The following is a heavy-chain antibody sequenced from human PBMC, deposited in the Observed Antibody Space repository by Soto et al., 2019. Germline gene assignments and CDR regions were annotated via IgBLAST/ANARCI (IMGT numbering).Heavy chain of an antibody. J-gene: IGHJ6*02. V-gene: IGHV4-39*01. D-gene: IGHD3-16*01. CDR1: GCSISSSSYY. Sequence: SETLSLTCTVSGCSISSSSYYWGWIRQPPGMGLEWIDSIYYSGSTYYNPSLKSRATISVDTSKNQFSLKLSSVTAADTAVYYCARGGRGDVWGQGTTVTVSS. CDR2: IYYSGST. CDR3: ARGGRGDV.